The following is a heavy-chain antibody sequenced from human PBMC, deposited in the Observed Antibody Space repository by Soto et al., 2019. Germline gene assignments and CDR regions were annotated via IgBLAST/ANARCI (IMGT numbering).Heavy chain of an antibody. D-gene: IGHD3-10*02. CDR2: ISAYSGVT. V-gene: IGHV1-18*04. CDR1: GFTFIDYG. CDR3: ARAYVPVVYYFDY. J-gene: IGHJ4*02. Sequence: QVQLLQSGAEVKKPGASVNVSCKASGFTFIDYGFAWVRQAPGQGLEWMGWISAYSGVTNLAPKFHDRVTMATDTSTSTAYMELRRLRSDATAVYFCARAYVPVVYYFDYWGQGTLVTVSS.